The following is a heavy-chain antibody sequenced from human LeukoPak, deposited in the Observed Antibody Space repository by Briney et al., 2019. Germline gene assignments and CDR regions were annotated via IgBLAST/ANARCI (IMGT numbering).Heavy chain of an antibody. V-gene: IGHV3-43*02. J-gene: IGHJ4*02. D-gene: IGHD2-15*01. CDR3: AKEFDGYCGGGSCYNFDY. Sequence: GGSLRLSCAASGFTFDDYAMHWVRQAPGKGLEWVSLISGDGGSTSYADSVKGRFTISRDNSKNSLYLRMNSLRTEDTALYYCAKEFDGYCGGGSCYNFDYWGQGTLVTVSS. CDR2: ISGDGGST. CDR1: GFTFDDYA.